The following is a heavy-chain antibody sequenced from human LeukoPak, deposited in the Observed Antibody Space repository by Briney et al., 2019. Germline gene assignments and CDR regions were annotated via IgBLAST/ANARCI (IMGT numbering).Heavy chain of an antibody. J-gene: IGHJ4*02. D-gene: IGHD3-10*01. CDR1: GGSFSGYY. Sequence: SETLSLTCAVYGGSFSGYYWTWIRQPPGKGLEWIGEINHSGSTNYNPSLKSRVTISVDTSKNQFSLKLSSVTAADTAVYYCARCPPYGSGSYSVDYWGQGTLVTVSS. V-gene: IGHV4-34*01. CDR2: INHSGST. CDR3: ARCPPYGSGSYSVDY.